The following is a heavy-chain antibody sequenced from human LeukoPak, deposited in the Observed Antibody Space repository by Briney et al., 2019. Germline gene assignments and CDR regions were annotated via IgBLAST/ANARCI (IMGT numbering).Heavy chain of an antibody. CDR3: ARARLELRMDWFDP. CDR2: IWYDGSNK. J-gene: IGHJ5*02. D-gene: IGHD1-7*01. Sequence: PGGSLTLSCTVSGFTFRSYDMHWVRQAPGKGLEWVADIWYDGSNKYYADSVKRRFTISRHNYKNTLYLKINSLRAEDTAVYYCARARLELRMDWFDPCGDGNLVTLSS. CDR1: GFTFRSYD. V-gene: IGHV3-33*08.